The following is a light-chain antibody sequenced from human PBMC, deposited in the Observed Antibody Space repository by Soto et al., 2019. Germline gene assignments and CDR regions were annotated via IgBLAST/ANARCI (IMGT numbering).Light chain of an antibody. CDR2: AAS. J-gene: IGKJ4*01. V-gene: IGKV1-39*01. CDR3: QQSHSTPLT. CDR1: QRINSY. Sequence: DIQMTQSPSSLSASVGDRVTISCRTSQRINSYLNWYQQRPGKAPKFLIYAASTLQSGVPSRFSGSGFGTDFTLTISSLQPEDFATYYCQQSHSTPLTFGGGTKVDIK.